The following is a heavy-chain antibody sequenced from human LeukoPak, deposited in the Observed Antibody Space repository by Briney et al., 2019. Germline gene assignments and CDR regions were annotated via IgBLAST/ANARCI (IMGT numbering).Heavy chain of an antibody. CDR1: GGSISSYY. CDR2: IYYSGST. CDR3: ARTRFLEWLYLDY. V-gene: IGHV4-59*01. J-gene: IGHJ4*02. D-gene: IGHD3-3*01. Sequence: SETLSLTCTVSGGSISSYYWSWIRQPPGKGLEWIGYIYYSGSTNYNPSLKSRVTISVDTSKNQFSLKLSSVTAADTAVYYCARTRFLEWLYLDYWGQGTLVTVSS.